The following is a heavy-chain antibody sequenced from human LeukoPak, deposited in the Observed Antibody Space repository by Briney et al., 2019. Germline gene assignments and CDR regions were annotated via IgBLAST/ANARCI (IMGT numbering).Heavy chain of an antibody. CDR3: ARGLIRNSYYYYYGMDV. Sequence: ASVKVPCKASGYTFTSYDINWVRQATGQGLEWMGWMNPNSGNTGYAQKFQGRVTMTRNTSISTAYMELSSLRSEDTAVYYCARGLIRNSYYYYYGMDVWGQGTTVTVSS. D-gene: IGHD1-14*01. J-gene: IGHJ6*02. V-gene: IGHV1-8*01. CDR2: MNPNSGNT. CDR1: GYTFTSYD.